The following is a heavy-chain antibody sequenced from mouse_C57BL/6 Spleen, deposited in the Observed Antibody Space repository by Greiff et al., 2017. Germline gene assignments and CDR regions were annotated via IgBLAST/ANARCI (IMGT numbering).Heavy chain of an antibody. Sequence: DVKLVESGGGLVKPGGSLKLSCAASGFTFSDYGMHWVRQAPEKGLEWVAYISSGSSTIYYADTVKGRFTISRDNAKNTLFLQMTSLRSEDTAMYYCARREAYYSNLFAYWGQGTLVTVSA. J-gene: IGHJ3*01. CDR2: ISSGSSTI. CDR1: GFTFSDYG. CDR3: ARREAYYSNLFAY. D-gene: IGHD2-5*01. V-gene: IGHV5-17*01.